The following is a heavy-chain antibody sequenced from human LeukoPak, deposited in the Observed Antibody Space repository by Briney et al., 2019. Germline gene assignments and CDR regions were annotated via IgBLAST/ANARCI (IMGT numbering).Heavy chain of an antibody. V-gene: IGHV4-59*08. CDR1: ARSISSYY. J-gene: IGHJ4*02. CDR3: ASNATYYYDSSGYSLDY. D-gene: IGHD3-22*01. CDR2: IYYSGST. Sequence: SETLSLTCTLSARSISSYYWSWIRQPPGKGLEWIGYIYYSGSTNYNPSLKSRVTISVVTSKTQFSLKLSSVTAADTAVYYCASNATYYYDSSGYSLDYWGQGTLVTVSS.